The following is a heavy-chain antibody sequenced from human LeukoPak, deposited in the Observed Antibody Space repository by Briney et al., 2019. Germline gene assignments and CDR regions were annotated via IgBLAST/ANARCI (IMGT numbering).Heavy chain of an antibody. V-gene: IGHV4-59*01. Sequence: PSETLSLTCTVSGGSISSYYWSWIRQPPAKGREWIGYIYYSGSTNYNPSLKSRVTIPVDTSKIQFSLKLSSVTAADTAVYYCARVVTPGYCSGGSCYRWFDPWGQGTLVTVSS. CDR1: GGSISSYY. J-gene: IGHJ5*02. CDR3: ARVVTPGYCSGGSCYRWFDP. D-gene: IGHD2-15*01. CDR2: IYYSGST.